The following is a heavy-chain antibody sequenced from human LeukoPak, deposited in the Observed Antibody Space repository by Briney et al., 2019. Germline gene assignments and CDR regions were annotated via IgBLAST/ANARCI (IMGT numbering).Heavy chain of an antibody. Sequence: GGSLRLSCAASGFTFSSYWMHWVRQAPGKGLVWVPRINSDGSSTSYADSVKGRFTISRDNAKNTLYLQMNSLRAEDTAVYYCARSYYDFWSGLLWFDPWGQGTLVTVSS. CDR3: ARSYYDFWSGLLWFDP. CDR2: INSDGSST. CDR1: GFTFSSYW. D-gene: IGHD3-3*01. J-gene: IGHJ5*02. V-gene: IGHV3-74*01.